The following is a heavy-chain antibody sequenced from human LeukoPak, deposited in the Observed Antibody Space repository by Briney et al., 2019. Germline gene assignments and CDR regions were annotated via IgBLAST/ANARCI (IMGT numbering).Heavy chain of an antibody. Sequence: ASVKVSCKASGYTFTSFAMHWARQAPGQRPEWVGWINAVNGNTKYSQKFQGRVTITRDTSASTAYMELTSLTSADTAVYYCARGPRAAADDYWGQGTLVTVSS. V-gene: IGHV1-3*01. D-gene: IGHD6-13*01. J-gene: IGHJ4*02. CDR3: ARGPRAAADDY. CDR2: INAVNGNT. CDR1: GYTFTSFA.